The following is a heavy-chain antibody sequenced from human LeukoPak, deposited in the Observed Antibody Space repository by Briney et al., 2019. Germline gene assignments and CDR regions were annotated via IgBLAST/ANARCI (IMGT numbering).Heavy chain of an antibody. CDR1: GFTFSSYA. CDR2: NSGSGGST. J-gene: IGHJ4*02. D-gene: IGHD3-9*01. Sequence: PGGSLRLSCAASGFTFSSYAMSCVRQAPGKGLEWVSANSGSGGSTYYADSVKGRFTISRDNSKNTLYLQMNSLRAEDTAVYYCAKRGVTGYKEGFDYWGQGTLVTVSS. CDR3: AKRGVTGYKEGFDY. V-gene: IGHV3-23*01.